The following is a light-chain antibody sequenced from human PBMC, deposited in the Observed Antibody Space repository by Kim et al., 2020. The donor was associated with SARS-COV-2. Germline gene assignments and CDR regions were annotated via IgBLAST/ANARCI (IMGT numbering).Light chain of an antibody. J-gene: IGKJ1*01. Sequence: SASVGDRVTINCQASQSISSWLAWYQQKPGKAPKLLIYKASSLESGVPSRFSGSGSGTEFTLTISSLQPDDFATYYCQQYNSWWTFGQGTKVDIK. V-gene: IGKV1-5*03. CDR1: QSISSW. CDR3: QQYNSWWT. CDR2: KAS.